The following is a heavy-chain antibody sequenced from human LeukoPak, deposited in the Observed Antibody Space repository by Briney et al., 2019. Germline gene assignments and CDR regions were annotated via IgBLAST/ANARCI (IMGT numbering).Heavy chain of an antibody. J-gene: IGHJ4*02. CDR3: AKQLGYCSDGSCYFPY. V-gene: IGHV3-23*01. D-gene: IGHD2-15*01. CDR2: ISNNGGYT. CDR1: GFIFSSSA. Sequence: VQPGGSLRLSCAASGFIFSSSAMSWVRQAPGKGLEWVSAISNNGGYTYYADSVQGRFTISRDNSKSTLCLQMNSLRAEDTAVYYCAKQLGYCSDGSCYFPYWGQGTLVTVSS.